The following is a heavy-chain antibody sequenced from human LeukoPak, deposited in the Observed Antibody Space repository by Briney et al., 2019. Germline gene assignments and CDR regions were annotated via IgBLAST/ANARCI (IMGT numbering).Heavy chain of an antibody. CDR2: IYSSGNT. J-gene: IGHJ4*02. CDR3: ARARPFTTKSGYSYAYDY. CDR1: GGSISSYY. Sequence: PSETLSLTCTVPGGSISSYYWSWIRQPAGKGLEWIGRIYSSGNTNYNPSLKSRVTMSVDTSKNQFSLKLSSVTAADTAVYYCARARPFTTKSGYSYAYDYWGQGTLVTVSS. V-gene: IGHV4-4*07. D-gene: IGHD5-18*01.